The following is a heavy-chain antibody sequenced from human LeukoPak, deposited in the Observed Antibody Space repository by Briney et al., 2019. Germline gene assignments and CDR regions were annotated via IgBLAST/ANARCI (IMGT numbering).Heavy chain of an antibody. D-gene: IGHD6-13*01. J-gene: IGHJ4*02. V-gene: IGHV3-7*01. CDR3: ARELRPDPYSASWYNY. Sequence: QPGGSLRLSCAASGFTFSSYWMSWVRQAPGKGLEWVANIKKDGSEKYYVDSVKGRFPISRDNAKNSLYLQMNSLRAEDTAVYYCARELRPDPYSASWYNYWGQGILVTVSS. CDR1: GFTFSSYW. CDR2: IKKDGSEK.